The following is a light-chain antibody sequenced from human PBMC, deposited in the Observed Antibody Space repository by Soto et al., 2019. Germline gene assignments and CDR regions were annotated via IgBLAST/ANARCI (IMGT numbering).Light chain of an antibody. J-gene: IGKJ2*01. Sequence: EIVLTQSPGTLSLSPGERATLSCRASESVNYNYLVWYQHKPGQAPRLLVYGASSRATGIPDRFSGGGSGIDFTLTISRLEPEDFAVYYCQQYGTSPPYTFGQGTKLEIK. CDR1: ESVNYNY. CDR3: QQYGTSPPYT. CDR2: GAS. V-gene: IGKV3-20*01.